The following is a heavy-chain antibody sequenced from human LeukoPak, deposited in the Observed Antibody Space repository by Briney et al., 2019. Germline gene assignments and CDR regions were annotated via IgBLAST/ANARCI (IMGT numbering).Heavy chain of an antibody. Sequence: PSETLSLTCTVSGYSISSGYYWGWIRQPPGKGLEWIGSIYHSGSTYYNPSLKSRVTISVDTSKNQFSLKLSSVTAADTAVYYCARMTYGSGSYFYYWGQGTLVTVSS. CDR1: GYSISSGYY. V-gene: IGHV4-38-2*02. CDR3: ARMTYGSGSYFYY. CDR2: IYHSGST. J-gene: IGHJ4*02. D-gene: IGHD3-10*01.